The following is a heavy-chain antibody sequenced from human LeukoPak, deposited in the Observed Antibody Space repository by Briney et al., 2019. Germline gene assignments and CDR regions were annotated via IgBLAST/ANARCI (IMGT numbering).Heavy chain of an antibody. CDR2: LSGSGDSK. V-gene: IGHV3-11*01. J-gene: IGHJ4*02. CDR1: GCTFSDYY. Sequence: GGSLRLSCAASGCTFSDYYMSWIRQAPGKGLEWVSDLSGSGDSKFYADSVKGRFTISRDNAKKSLYLQVSSLRAEDTAVYYCARRAYSNHFFDYWGQGTLVTVSS. D-gene: IGHD4-11*01. CDR3: ARRAYSNHFFDY.